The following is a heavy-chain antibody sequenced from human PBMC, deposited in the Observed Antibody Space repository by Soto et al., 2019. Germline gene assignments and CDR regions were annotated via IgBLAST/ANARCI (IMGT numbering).Heavy chain of an antibody. CDR2: IYYSGIT. Sequence: PSWSLSLTCAASGGSIYLCSYDGCLIRQPPGKGLEWIGSIYYSGITCYNPSLKSRVTISVDPSRSQFSLNLSSVTAADTAVYYCARFPVDKSSWTNPRYFDTWGQGTLVTVSS. V-gene: IGHV4-39*01. D-gene: IGHD6-13*01. CDR3: ARFPVDKSSWTNPRYFDT. CDR1: GGSIYLCSYD. J-gene: IGHJ5*02.